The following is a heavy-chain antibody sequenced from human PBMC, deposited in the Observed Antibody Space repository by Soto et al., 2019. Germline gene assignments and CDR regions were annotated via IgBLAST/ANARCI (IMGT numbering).Heavy chain of an antibody. CDR2: INPNSGGT. J-gene: IGHJ4*02. Sequence: QVQLVQSGAEVKKPGASMKVSCKASGYTFTGQYIHWVRQAPGQGLEWMGWINPNSGGTNYAQKFQGWVTMTRDTSIRTAYMELSRLRSGDTAVYYCARGYCSSTSCHFDYWGQGTLVTVPS. D-gene: IGHD2-2*01. CDR1: GYTFTGQY. CDR3: ARGYCSSTSCHFDY. V-gene: IGHV1-2*04.